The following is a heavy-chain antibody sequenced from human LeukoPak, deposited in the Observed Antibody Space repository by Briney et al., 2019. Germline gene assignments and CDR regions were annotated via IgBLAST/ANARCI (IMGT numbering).Heavy chain of an antibody. CDR2: IYYSGTT. V-gene: IGHV4-59*08. CDR1: GGSITGYY. D-gene: IGHD1-26*01. J-gene: IGHJ4*02. CDR3: TRLYGGNFDY. Sequence: SETLSLTCTVSGGSITGYYWSWIRQPPGKGLEWIGYIYYSGTTNYNPSLKSRVTISVDTSKNQFSLKLSSVTAADAALYYCTRLYGGNFDYWGQGTLVTVSS.